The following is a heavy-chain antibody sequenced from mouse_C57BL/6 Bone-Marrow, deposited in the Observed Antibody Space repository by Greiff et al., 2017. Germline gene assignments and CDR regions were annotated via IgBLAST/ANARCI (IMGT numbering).Heavy chain of an antibody. D-gene: IGHD3-3*01. J-gene: IGHJ1*03. Sequence: VQLQQPGAELVKPGASVKLSCKASGYTFTSYWMHWVKQRPGQGLEWIGMIHPNSGSTNYNEKFKSKATLTVDKSSSTAYMQLSSLTSEDSAVYYCARWTCRYWYFDVWGTGTTVTVSA. CDR2: IHPNSGST. V-gene: IGHV1-64*01. CDR1: GYTFTSYW. CDR3: ARWTCRYWYFDV.